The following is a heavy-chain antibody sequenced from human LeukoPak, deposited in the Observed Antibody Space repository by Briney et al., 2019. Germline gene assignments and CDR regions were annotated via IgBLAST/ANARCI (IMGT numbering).Heavy chain of an antibody. Sequence: PGGSLRLSCAASGFTFSSYAMHWVRQAPGKELEWVAVISYDGSNKYYADSVKGRFTISRDNSKNTLYLQMNSLRAEDTAVYYCVRGGAVAGTIDPWGQGTPVTVSS. V-gene: IGHV3-30-3*01. CDR2: ISYDGSNK. CDR1: GFTFSSYA. CDR3: VRGGAVAGTIDP. D-gene: IGHD6-19*01. J-gene: IGHJ5*02.